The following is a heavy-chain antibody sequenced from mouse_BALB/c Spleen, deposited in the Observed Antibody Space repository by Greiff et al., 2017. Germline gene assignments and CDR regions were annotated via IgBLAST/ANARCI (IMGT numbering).Heavy chain of an antibody. Sequence: EVHLVESGGGLVQPGGSRILSCAASGFTFSSFGMHWVRQAPEKGLEWVAYISSGSSTIYYADTVKGRFTISRDNPKNTLFLQMTSLRSEDTAMYYCARNYFDCWGQGTTLTGSS. V-gene: IGHV5-17*02. CDR1: GFTFSSFG. CDR2: ISSGSSTI. CDR3: ARNYFDC. J-gene: IGHJ2*01.